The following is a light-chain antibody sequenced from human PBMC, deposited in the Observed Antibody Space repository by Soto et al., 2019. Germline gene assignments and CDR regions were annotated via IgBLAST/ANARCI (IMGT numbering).Light chain of an antibody. CDR2: GAS. V-gene: IGKV3-15*01. CDR3: QQYNNWPLT. CDR1: QSVSSN. J-gene: IGKJ4*01. Sequence: EIVMTQSPATLSVSPGERATLSCRASQSVSSNLAWYQQEPGQAPRLLIYGASTRATGIPARFSGSGSGTEFTLTISSLQSEDFAVYYWQQYNNWPLTFGGGTKVEIK.